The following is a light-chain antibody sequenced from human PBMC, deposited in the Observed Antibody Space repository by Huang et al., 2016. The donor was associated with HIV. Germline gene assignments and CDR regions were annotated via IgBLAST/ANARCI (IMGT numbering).Light chain of an antibody. V-gene: IGKV4-1*01. J-gene: IGKJ4*01. CDR3: QQYYKTPLT. CDR1: RSVFHSPNKNNY. CDR2: WAS. Sequence: DIVMTQSPDSLAVSLGERATSTCKSSRSVFHSPNKNNYLAWYQQKPGQPPKLLLYWASARESGVPDRFNGSGSGTDFTFTISSLQAEDVALYYCQQYYKTPLTFGGGTRVELK.